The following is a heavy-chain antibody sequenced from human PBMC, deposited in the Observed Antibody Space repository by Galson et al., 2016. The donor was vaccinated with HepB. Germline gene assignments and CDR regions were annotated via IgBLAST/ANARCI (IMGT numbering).Heavy chain of an antibody. V-gene: IGHV3-30*18. CDR2: IPYDGSNK. Sequence: SLRLSCAASGFTFSSYGMHWVRQAPGKGLEWVAFIPYDGSNKQYADSVKGRFTISRDNSKKTLYLQMNSLRAEDTAVYYCAKDGRIYCSSASCHDHFHYWGQGTLVTVPS. CDR3: AKDGRIYCSSASCHDHFHY. J-gene: IGHJ4*02. D-gene: IGHD2-2*01. CDR1: GFTFSSYG.